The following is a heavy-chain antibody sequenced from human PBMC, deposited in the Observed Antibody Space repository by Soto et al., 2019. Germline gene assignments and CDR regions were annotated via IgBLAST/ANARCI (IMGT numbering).Heavy chain of an antibody. CDR1: GFTFSSYG. D-gene: IGHD1-26*01. V-gene: IGHV3-33*01. CDR2: IWYDGSNK. Sequence: GGSLRLSCTASGFTFSSYGMHWVRQAPGKGLEWVAVIWYDGSNKYYADSVKGRFTISRDNSKNTLYLQMNSLRAEDTAVYYCARDREPEYSGSPGFDYWGQGTLVTVSS. J-gene: IGHJ4*02. CDR3: ARDREPEYSGSPGFDY.